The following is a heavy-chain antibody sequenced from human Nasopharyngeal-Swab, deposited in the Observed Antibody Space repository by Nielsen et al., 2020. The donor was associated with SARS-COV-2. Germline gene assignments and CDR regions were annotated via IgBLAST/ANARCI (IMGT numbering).Heavy chain of an antibody. CDR2: ISYDGSNK. J-gene: IGHJ4*02. V-gene: IGHV3-30*03. CDR3: ATWGYYFDY. CDR1: GFTFSSYG. Sequence: GESLKISCAASGFTFSSYGMHWVRQAPGKGLEWVAVISYDGSNKYYADSAKGRFTISRDNSKNTLYLQMNSLRAEDTAVYYCATWGYYFDYWGQGTLVTVSS. D-gene: IGHD3-16*01.